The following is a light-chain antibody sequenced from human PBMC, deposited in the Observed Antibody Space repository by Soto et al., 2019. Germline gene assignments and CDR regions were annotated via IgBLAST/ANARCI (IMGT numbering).Light chain of an antibody. J-gene: IGKJ1*01. CDR3: QQYKSYSPWT. Sequence: DIPMTQSPSTLSASVGDRVTITCRASQSISSWLAWYQQKPGKAPKLLIYKASSLESGVPSRFSGSGSGTEFTLTISSLQPDDFATYYCQQYKSYSPWTFGQGTKVEIK. CDR2: KAS. CDR1: QSISSW. V-gene: IGKV1-5*03.